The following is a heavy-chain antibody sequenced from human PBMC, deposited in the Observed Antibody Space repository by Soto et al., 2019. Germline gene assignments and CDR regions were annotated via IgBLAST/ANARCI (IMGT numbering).Heavy chain of an antibody. CDR2: ISYDGSNK. D-gene: IGHD4-17*01. CDR1: GFTFSSYG. V-gene: IGHV3-30*18. J-gene: IGHJ6*02. Sequence: QVQLVESGGGVVQPGRSLRLSCAASGFTFSSYGMHWVRQAPGKGLEWVAVISYDGSNKYYADSVKGRFTISRDNSKNTLYLQMNSLRAEDTAVYYCAKDGNSYGDYDLRSDYYGMDVWGQGTTVTVSS. CDR3: AKDGNSYGDYDLRSDYYGMDV.